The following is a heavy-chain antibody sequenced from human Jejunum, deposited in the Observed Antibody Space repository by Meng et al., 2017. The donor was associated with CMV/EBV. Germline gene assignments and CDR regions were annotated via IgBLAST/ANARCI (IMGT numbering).Heavy chain of an antibody. CDR1: FTFSNYA. CDR2: ISYDGSNK. J-gene: IGHJ4*02. CDR3: ARNTFYSGSGSYYFDY. D-gene: IGHD3-10*01. Sequence: FTFSNYALHWVRQAPGKGLEWVAVISYDGSNKYYADSVRGRFTISRDNSKNTLYLQMNSLRAEDTAIYYCARNTFYSGSGSYYFDYWGQGTLVTVSS. V-gene: IGHV3-30-3*01.